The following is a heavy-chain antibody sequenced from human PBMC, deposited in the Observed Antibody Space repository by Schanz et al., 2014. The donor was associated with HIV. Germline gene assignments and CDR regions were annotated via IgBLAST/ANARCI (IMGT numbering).Heavy chain of an antibody. J-gene: IGHJ4*02. CDR1: GFTFSRYW. CDR2: ISSNTNYI. D-gene: IGHD5-18*01. V-gene: IGHV3-21*01. Sequence: EVQLVESGGGLVQPGGSLRLSCAASGFTFSRYWMSWVRQAPGKGLEWISSISSNTNYINYADSVKGRFTISRDNAKNSLYLQMNSLRFADTAVYYCVRGDTVFEYWGQGTLVTVSS. CDR3: VRGDTVFEY.